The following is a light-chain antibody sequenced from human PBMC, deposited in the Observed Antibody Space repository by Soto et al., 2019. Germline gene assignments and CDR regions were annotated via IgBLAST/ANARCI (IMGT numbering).Light chain of an antibody. Sequence: DVQMTQSPSPLAASIGDRVTISCRASQAIGSDLAWYQQKPGKAPKFLIYAASNLQSGVPSRFSGSGSGTDFTLTVNSLQPEDFATYYCQQGYTSAITFGQGTRLEIK. J-gene: IGKJ5*01. V-gene: IGKV1-39*01. CDR3: QQGYTSAIT. CDR2: AAS. CDR1: QAIGSD.